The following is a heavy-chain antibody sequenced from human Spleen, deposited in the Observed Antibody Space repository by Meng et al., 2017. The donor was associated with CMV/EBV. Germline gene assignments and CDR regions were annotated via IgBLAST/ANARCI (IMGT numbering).Heavy chain of an antibody. CDR3: ARGKERGHSFGSGGNWFDP. CDR1: GYTFINYG. CDR2: ISAYNGNT. D-gene: IGHD5-18*01. J-gene: IGHJ5*02. Sequence: GESLKISCKASGYTFINYGINWVRQAPGQGLEWMGWISAYNGNTNYAQKVQGRITMTTDTSTTTAYLELRSLRSDDTAVYYCARGKERGHSFGSGGNWFDPWGQGTLGTVSS. V-gene: IGHV1-18*01.